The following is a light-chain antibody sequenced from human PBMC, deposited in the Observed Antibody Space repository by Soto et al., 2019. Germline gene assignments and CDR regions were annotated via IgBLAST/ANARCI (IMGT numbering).Light chain of an antibody. CDR3: CSYAGSSTYV. V-gene: IGLV2-23*01. CDR2: EGS. Sequence: QSVLTQPASVSGSPGQSITISCTGTSSDIGSYNIVSWYQQHPGKAPKLMIYEGSKRPSGVSNRFSGSKSGNTASLTISGLQAEDEADYYCCSYAGSSTYVFGTGTKGTVL. J-gene: IGLJ1*01. CDR1: SSDIGSYNI.